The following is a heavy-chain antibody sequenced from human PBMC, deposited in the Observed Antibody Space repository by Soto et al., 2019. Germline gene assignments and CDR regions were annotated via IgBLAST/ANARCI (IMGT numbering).Heavy chain of an antibody. CDR1: GFTFSSYA. CDR3: AKGPRITIFGVVMDPYYFDY. V-gene: IGHV3-23*01. J-gene: IGHJ4*02. CDR2: ISGSGGST. Sequence: PGGSLRLSCAASGFTFSSYAMSWVRQAPGKGLEWVSAISGSGGSTYYADSVKGRFTISRDNSKNTLYLQMNSLRAEDTAVYYCAKGPRITIFGVVMDPYYFDYWGQGNLVTVSS. D-gene: IGHD3-3*01.